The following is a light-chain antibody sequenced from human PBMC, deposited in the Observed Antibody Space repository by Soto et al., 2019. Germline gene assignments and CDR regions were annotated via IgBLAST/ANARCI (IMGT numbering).Light chain of an antibody. CDR1: QSVSNN. Sequence: EVVLTQSPVTLSVSPGERATLSCRASQSVSNNLAWYQQKPGQAPRLLIYGASTRATGIPARFSGSGSGTEFTLTISSLRSEDFAVYYCPQYNNWYTFGQGTKLEIK. CDR3: PQYNNWYT. J-gene: IGKJ2*01. CDR2: GAS. V-gene: IGKV3-15*01.